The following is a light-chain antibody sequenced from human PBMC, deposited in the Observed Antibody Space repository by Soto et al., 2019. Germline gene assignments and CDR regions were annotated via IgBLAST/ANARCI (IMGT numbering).Light chain of an antibody. CDR1: QSVKSS. CDR2: CAS. V-gene: IGKV3-15*01. CDR3: QQYNQWRPFT. Sequence: EIVMTQSPATLSVSPGERATLSCRASQSVKSSLAWYQHKPGQVPRLLIYCASTSATGVPVRFSGSGSGTELTLTISKLQAEDVAVYYCQQYNQWRPFTFGPGTKVDI. J-gene: IGKJ3*01.